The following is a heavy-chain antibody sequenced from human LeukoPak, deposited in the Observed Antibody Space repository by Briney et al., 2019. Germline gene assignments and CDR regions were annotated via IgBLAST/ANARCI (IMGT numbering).Heavy chain of an antibody. J-gene: IGHJ4*02. Sequence: PSETLSLTCTVSGGSVSSGSFYWNWIRQPPGKGLEWIGYIYCSGSTSYNPSLKSRVTISVDTSKNQFSLKLSSVTAADTAVYYCARDLGSGWFRRGIDYWGQGTLVTVSS. V-gene: IGHV4-61*01. CDR2: IYCSGST. CDR3: ARDLGSGWFRRGIDY. CDR1: GGSVSSGSFY. D-gene: IGHD6-19*01.